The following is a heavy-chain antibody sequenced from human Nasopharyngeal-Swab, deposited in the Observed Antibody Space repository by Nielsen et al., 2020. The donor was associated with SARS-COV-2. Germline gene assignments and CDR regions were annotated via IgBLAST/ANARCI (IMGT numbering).Heavy chain of an antibody. CDR3: ARGKAGYCSSTSCYLYFDY. CDR1: GFTFSSYS. J-gene: IGHJ4*02. CDR2: ISSSSSYI. V-gene: IGHV3-21*01. Sequence: GESLKISCAASGFTFSSYSMNWVRQAPGKGLEWVSSISSSSSYIYYADSVKGRFTISRDNAKNSLYLQMNSLRAEDTAVYYCARGKAGYCSSTSCYLYFDYWGQGTLATVSS. D-gene: IGHD2-2*01.